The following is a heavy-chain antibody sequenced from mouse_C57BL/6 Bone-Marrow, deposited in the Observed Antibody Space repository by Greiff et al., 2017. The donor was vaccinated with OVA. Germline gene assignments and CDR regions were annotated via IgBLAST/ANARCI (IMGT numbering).Heavy chain of an antibody. D-gene: IGHD1-1*01. CDR1: SFNIKDDY. V-gene: IGHV14-4*01. CDR2: IDPENGDT. CDR3: TLYYYGSSSFAY. Sequence: VQLQQSGAELVRPGASVKLSCTASSFNIKDDYMHWVKQRPEQGLEWIGWIDPENGDTEYASKFQGKATITADTSSNTAYLQLSSLTSEDTAVYYCTLYYYGSSSFAYWGQGTLVTVSA. J-gene: IGHJ3*01.